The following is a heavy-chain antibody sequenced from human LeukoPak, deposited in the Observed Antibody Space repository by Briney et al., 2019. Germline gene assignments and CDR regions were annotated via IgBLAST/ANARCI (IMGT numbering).Heavy chain of an antibody. CDR1: GGSISSGGYY. CDR2: IYYSGST. CDR3: ARVMLAYELKIDP. D-gene: IGHD3-10*01. J-gene: IGHJ5*02. Sequence: KPSETLSLTCTVSGGSISSGGYYWSWISQHPGKGLEWIGYIYYSGSTYYNPSLKSRVTISVDTSKNQFSLKLSSVTAADTAVYYCARVMLAYELKIDPWGQGTLVTVSS. V-gene: IGHV4-31*03.